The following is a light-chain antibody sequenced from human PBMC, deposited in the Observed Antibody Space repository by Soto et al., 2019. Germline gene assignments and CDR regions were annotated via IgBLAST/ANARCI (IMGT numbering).Light chain of an antibody. CDR2: EVS. V-gene: IGLV2-8*01. CDR3: SSYAGSNNLL. Sequence: QSALTQPPSASGSPGQSVTISCTGTSSDIGGYNYVSWYQQHSGKAPKLMIYEVSERPSGVPDRFSGSKSGNTASLTVSGLHAEDEADYYCSSYAGSNNLLFGGGTKLTVL. CDR1: SSDIGGYNY. J-gene: IGLJ2*01.